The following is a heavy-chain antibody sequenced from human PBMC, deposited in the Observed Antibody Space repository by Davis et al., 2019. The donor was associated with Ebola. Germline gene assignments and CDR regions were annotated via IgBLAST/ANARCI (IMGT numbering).Heavy chain of an antibody. Sequence: PGGSLRLSCAASGFTFSSYAMSWVRQAPGKGLEWVSAISGSGGSTYYADSVKGRFTISRDNSKNTLYLQMNSLRAEDTAVYYCAKTIAVAGSKRHYYFDYWGQGTLVTVSS. D-gene: IGHD6-19*01. V-gene: IGHV3-23*01. CDR2: ISGSGGST. CDR1: GFTFSSYA. J-gene: IGHJ4*02. CDR3: AKTIAVAGSKRHYYFDY.